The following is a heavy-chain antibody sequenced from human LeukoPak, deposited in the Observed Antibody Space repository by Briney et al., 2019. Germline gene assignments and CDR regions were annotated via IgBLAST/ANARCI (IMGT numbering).Heavy chain of an antibody. CDR1: GGSISSYY. V-gene: IGHV4-59*08. D-gene: IGHD2-15*01. CDR2: IYYSGST. CDR3: ARSGCSGGSCRRNFDY. Sequence: SETLSLTCTVSGGSISSYYWSWIRQPPGKGLEWIGYIYYSGSTNYNPSLKSRVTISVDTFKNQFSLKLSSVTAADTAVYYCARSGCSGGSCRRNFDYWGQGTLVTVSS. J-gene: IGHJ4*02.